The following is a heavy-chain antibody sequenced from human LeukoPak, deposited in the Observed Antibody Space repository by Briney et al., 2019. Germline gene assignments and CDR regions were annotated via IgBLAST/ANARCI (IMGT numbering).Heavy chain of an antibody. Sequence: GGSLRLSCTTSGFNFRAYWMGWVRQAPGKGLEWVSAISGSGGSTYYADSVKGRFTISRDNSKNTLYLQMNSLRAEDTAVYYCAKDLAGYDPDYWGQGTLVTVSS. J-gene: IGHJ4*02. CDR3: AKDLAGYDPDY. CDR2: ISGSGGST. CDR1: GFNFRAYW. D-gene: IGHD5-12*01. V-gene: IGHV3-23*01.